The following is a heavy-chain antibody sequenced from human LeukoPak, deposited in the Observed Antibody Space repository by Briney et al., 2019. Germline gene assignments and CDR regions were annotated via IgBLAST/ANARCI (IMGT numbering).Heavy chain of an antibody. J-gene: IGHJ4*02. CDR2: IYYSGST. D-gene: IGHD6-6*01. V-gene: IGHV4-59*01. Sequence: TSETLSLTCTVSGGAISSYYWSWIRQPPGKGLEWIGYIYYSGSTNYNPSLKSRVTISVDTSKNQFSLKLSSVTAADTAVYYCARGRPSYSSSSGFDYWGQGTLVTVSS. CDR1: GGAISSYY. CDR3: ARGRPSYSSSSGFDY.